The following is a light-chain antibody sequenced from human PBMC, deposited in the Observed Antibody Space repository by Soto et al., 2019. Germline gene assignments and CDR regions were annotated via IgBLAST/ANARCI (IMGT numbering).Light chain of an antibody. V-gene: IGKV1-5*01. J-gene: IGKJ1*01. Sequence: IHRTQSASTLSASVVYRVTITCRASQSISRWVAWYQQKPGKAPKVLIYDVSSLESGVPSRFSGSGSGTEFTLTISSLQPDDLATYYCQQYNSLWTFGQGTKVDIK. CDR3: QQYNSLWT. CDR2: DVS. CDR1: QSISRW.